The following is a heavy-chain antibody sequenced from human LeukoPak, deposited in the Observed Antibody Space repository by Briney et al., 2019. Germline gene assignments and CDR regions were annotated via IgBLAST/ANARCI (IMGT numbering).Heavy chain of an antibody. Sequence: GASVKVSCKAPGYTFTSYGISWVRQGPGQGLEWMGWISAYNGNTNHAQKLQGRVTMTTDTSTSTAYMERRSLRSDDTGVYYCARDFYGSGNRYFDYWGQGTLFTVSS. CDR2: ISAYNGNT. CDR3: ARDFYGSGNRYFDY. D-gene: IGHD3-10*01. J-gene: IGHJ4*02. V-gene: IGHV1-18*01. CDR1: GYTFTSYG.